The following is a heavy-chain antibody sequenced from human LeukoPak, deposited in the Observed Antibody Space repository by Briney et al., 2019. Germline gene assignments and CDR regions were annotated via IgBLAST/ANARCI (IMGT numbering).Heavy chain of an antibody. J-gene: IGHJ4*02. D-gene: IGHD5-12*01. CDR2: ISYDGSNK. Sequence: GGSLRPSCAASGFTFSSYGMHWVRQAPGKGLEWVAVISYDGSNKYYADSVKGRFTISRDNSKNTLYLQMNSLRAEDTAVYYCAKDGHVYSGYDDYGDRYFDYWGQGTLVTVSS. CDR3: AKDGHVYSGYDDYGDRYFDY. CDR1: GFTFSSYG. V-gene: IGHV3-30*18.